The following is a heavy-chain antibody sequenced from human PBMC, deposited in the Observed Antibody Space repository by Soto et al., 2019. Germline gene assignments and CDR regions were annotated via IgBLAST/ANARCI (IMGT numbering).Heavy chain of an antibody. CDR2: IIPIFGTA. Sequence: GASVKVSCKASGGTFSSYAISWVRQAPGQGLEWMGGIIPIFGTANYAQKFQGRVTITADESTSTAYMELSSLRSEDTAVYYCARDRGGGAAAFIVNYYYGMDVWGQGTTVTVSS. J-gene: IGHJ6*02. CDR1: GGTFSSYA. V-gene: IGHV1-69*13. D-gene: IGHD6-13*01. CDR3: ARDRGGGAAAFIVNYYYGMDV.